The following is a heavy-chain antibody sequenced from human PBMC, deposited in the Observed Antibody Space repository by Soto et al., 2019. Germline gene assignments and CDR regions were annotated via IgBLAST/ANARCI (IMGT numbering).Heavy chain of an antibody. CDR1: GGSISSYY. CDR2: IYYSGST. V-gene: IGHV4-59*01. J-gene: IGHJ6*02. Sequence: QVQLQESGPGLVKPSETLSLTCTVSGGSISSYYWSWIRQPPGKGLEWIGYIYYSGSTNYKPSLKSRVTISVDTSKNQFSLKLSSVTAADTAVYYCARAFQGGMDVWGQGTTVTVSS. CDR3: ARAFQGGMDV.